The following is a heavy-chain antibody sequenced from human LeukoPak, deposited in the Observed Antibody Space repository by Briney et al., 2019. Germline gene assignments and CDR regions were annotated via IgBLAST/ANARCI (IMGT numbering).Heavy chain of an antibody. CDR1: GYTFTSYG. D-gene: IGHD1-26*01. CDR3: ARPKWELLFDY. J-gene: IGHJ4*02. Sequence: ASVKVSCKASGYTFTSYGISWVRQAPGQGLEWMGWISAYNGNTNYAQKFRGRVTITRDTSASTAYMELSSLRSEDTVVYYCARPKWELLFDYWGQGTLVTVSS. V-gene: IGHV1-18*01. CDR2: ISAYNGNT.